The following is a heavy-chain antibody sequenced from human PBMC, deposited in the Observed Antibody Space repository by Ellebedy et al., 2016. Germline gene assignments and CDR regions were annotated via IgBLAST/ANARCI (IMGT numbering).Heavy chain of an antibody. CDR3: ARRGGAYSSSWGVAELGIDY. J-gene: IGHJ4*02. V-gene: IGHV1-24*01. CDR2: FDPEDGET. Sequence: ASVKVSXKVSGYTLTELSMHWVRQAPGKGLEWMGGFDPEDGETIYAQKFQGRVTMTEDTSTDTAYMELSSLRSEDTAVYYCARRGGAYSSSWGVAELGIDYWGQGTLVTVSS. CDR1: GYTLTELS. D-gene: IGHD6-13*01.